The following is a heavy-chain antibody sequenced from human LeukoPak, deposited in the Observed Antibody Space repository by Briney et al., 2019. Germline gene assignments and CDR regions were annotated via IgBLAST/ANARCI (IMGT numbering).Heavy chain of an antibody. CDR2: MNPNSGNT. CDR3: ARGLEYCSSTSCYLLDY. J-gene: IGHJ4*02. D-gene: IGHD2-2*01. V-gene: IGHV1-8*03. Sequence: ASVKVSCKASGGTFSSYDINWVRQATGQGLEWMGWMNPNSGNTGYAQKSQGRVTITRNTSISTAYMELSSLRSEDTAVYYCARGLEYCSSTSCYLLDYWGQGTLVTVSS. CDR1: GGTFSSYD.